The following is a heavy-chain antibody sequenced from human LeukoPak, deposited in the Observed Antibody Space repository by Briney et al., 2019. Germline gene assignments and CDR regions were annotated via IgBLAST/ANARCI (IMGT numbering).Heavy chain of an antibody. J-gene: IGHJ4*02. CDR3: ARDPRDGYNCPFDY. CDR2: IDPNSGGT. D-gene: IGHD5-24*01. V-gene: IGHV1-2*02. CDR1: GYTFTDYF. Sequence: ASVTVSFKASGYTFTDYFIHWVRQAPGQGLEWMGWIDPNSGGTNSAQKFQGRVTMTRDTSINTAYMELSRLTSDDTAVYFCARDPRDGYNCPFDYWGQGTLVTVSS.